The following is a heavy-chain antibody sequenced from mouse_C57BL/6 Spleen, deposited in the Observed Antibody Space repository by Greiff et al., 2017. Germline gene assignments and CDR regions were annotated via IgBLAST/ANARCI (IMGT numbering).Heavy chain of an antibody. CDR3: ARPDSSGPYYAMDY. J-gene: IGHJ4*01. CDR1: DYTFTSYW. CDR2: IDPSDSYT. D-gene: IGHD3-2*02. Sequence: VQLQQPGAELVMPGASVKLSCKASDYTFTSYWMHWVKPRPGQGLEWIGEIDPSDSYTNYNQKFKGKSTLTVDKSSSTAYMQLSSLTSEDSAVYYCARPDSSGPYYAMDYWGQGTSVTVSS. V-gene: IGHV1-69*01.